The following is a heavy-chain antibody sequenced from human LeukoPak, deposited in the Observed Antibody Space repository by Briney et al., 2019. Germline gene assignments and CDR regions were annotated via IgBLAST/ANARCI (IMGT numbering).Heavy chain of an antibody. D-gene: IGHD2-2*01. V-gene: IGHV3-7*01. CDR3: ARVHYCSSTSCFHPLDYYFDY. CDR2: IKQDGSEK. J-gene: IGHJ4*02. Sequence: PGGSLRLSYAASGFTFSSYWMSWVRRAPGKGLEWEASIKQDGSEKYYVDSVKGRFTISRDNAKNSLYLQMNSLRAEDTAVYYCARVHYCSSTSCFHPLDYYFDYWGQGTLVTVSS. CDR1: GFTFSSYW.